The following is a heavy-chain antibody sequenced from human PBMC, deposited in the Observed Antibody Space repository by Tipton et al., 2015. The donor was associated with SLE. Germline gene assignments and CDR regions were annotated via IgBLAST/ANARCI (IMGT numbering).Heavy chain of an antibody. J-gene: IGHJ4*02. CDR3: AKDLPRLGTSFDY. D-gene: IGHD7-27*01. CDR2: IKADGSDT. V-gene: IGHV3-7*01. Sequence: SLRLSCVASGFTFSTYWMSWVRQAPGKGLGWEANIKADGSDTYYVDSVKGRYTISRDNAKNSLYLQMNSLRDEDTAVYYCAKDLPRLGTSFDYWGQGILVTVSS. CDR1: GFTFSTYW.